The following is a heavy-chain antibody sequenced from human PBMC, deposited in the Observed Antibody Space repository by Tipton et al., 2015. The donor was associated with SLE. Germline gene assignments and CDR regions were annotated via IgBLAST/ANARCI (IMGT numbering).Heavy chain of an antibody. Sequence: ALRLSCAASGFTFSSYAMSWVRQAPGKGLEWVSAISGSVGSKYYADSVKGRFTISRDNSKNTLYLQMNSLRAEDTAVYYCAKDRYSSGWYGGFDYWGQGTLVTVSS. J-gene: IGHJ4*02. CDR3: AKDRYSSGWYGGFDY. V-gene: IGHV3-23*01. CDR1: GFTFSSYA. D-gene: IGHD6-19*01. CDR2: ISGSVGSK.